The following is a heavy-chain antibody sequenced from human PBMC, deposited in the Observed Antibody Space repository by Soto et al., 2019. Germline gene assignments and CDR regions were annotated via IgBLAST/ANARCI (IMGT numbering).Heavy chain of an antibody. D-gene: IGHD3-10*01. CDR1: GGTFSSYA. J-gene: IGHJ4*02. V-gene: IGHV1-69*01. CDR3: ARAPDDMVRGHEEGFDY. CDR2: IIPIFGTA. Sequence: QVQLVQSGAEVKKPGSSVKVSCKASGGTFSSYAISWLRQAPGQGLEWMGGIIPIFGTANYAQKFQGRVTIAADESTSTAYMELSSLGSEDTAVYYCARAPDDMVRGHEEGFDYWGQGTMVTVSS.